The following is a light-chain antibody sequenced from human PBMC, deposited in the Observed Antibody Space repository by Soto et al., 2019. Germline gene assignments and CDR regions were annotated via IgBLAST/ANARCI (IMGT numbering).Light chain of an antibody. V-gene: IGKV1-9*01. Sequence: TQSPSALSASLGDKASLTCRASQGVGNSFAWYQEKPGKAPKLLIYAVSSLQSGVPARFSGSGSGTDFTLTISSLQPEDFATYYCQQLHHCPITFGQGTRLEIK. CDR1: QGVGNS. CDR3: QQLHHCPIT. J-gene: IGKJ5*01. CDR2: AVS.